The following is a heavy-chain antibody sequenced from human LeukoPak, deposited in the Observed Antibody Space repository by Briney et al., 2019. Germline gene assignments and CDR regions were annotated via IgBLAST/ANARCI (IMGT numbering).Heavy chain of an antibody. J-gene: IGHJ4*02. CDR3: ARVGGWYSSSWYFDY. Sequence: SEALSVTCTVSVYSITGGYFWGWIRQSPGKGLEWIASMFHSGSTYYNPSLKSRVTISVDTSKNQFSLKLNSVTAADTAVYYCARVGGWYSSSWYFDYWGQGTLVTVSS. V-gene: IGHV4-38-2*02. CDR2: MFHSGST. CDR1: VYSITGGYF. D-gene: IGHD6-13*01.